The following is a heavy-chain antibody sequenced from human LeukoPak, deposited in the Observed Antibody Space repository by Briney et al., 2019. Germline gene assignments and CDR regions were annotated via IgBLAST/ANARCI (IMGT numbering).Heavy chain of an antibody. D-gene: IGHD5-18*01. CDR1: GFTFSNAW. CDR2: IKSKANGGTT. J-gene: IGHJ4*02. CDR3: TTDDPLNTS. Sequence: GGSLRLSCAASGFTFSNAWMSWVRQAPGKGLEWVGRIKSKANGGTTDYAAPVKGRFTVSRDDSKNTLYLQSNSLKTEDTAMYYCTTDDPLNTSWGQGTLVTVSS. V-gene: IGHV3-15*01.